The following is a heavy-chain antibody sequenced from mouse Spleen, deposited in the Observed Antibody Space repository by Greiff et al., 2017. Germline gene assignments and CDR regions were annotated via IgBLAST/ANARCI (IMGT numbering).Heavy chain of an antibody. Sequence: EVQLQQSGPELVKPGASVKMSCKASGYTFTSYVMHWVKQKPGQGLEWIGYINPYNDGTKYNEKFKGKATLTSDKSSSTAYMELSSLTSEDSAVYYCARDGYDGYYVEYWYFDVWGAGTTVTVSS. CDR2: INPYNDGT. D-gene: IGHD2-3*01. J-gene: IGHJ1*01. CDR3: ARDGYDGYYVEYWYFDV. V-gene: IGHV1-14*01. CDR1: GYTFTSYV.